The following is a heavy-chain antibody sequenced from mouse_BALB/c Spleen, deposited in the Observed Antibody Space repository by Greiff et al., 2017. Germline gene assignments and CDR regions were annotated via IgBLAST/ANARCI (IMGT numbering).Heavy chain of an antibody. J-gene: IGHJ4*01. V-gene: IGHV1-87*01. CDR1: GYTFTSYW. CDR2: IYPGDGDT. Sequence: VKLVESGAELARPGASVKLSCKASGYTFTSYWMQWVKQRPGQGLEWIGAIYPGDGDTRYTQKFKGKATLTADKSSSTAYMQLSSLASEDSAVYYCARTYYYGSSYEAMDYWGQGTSVTVSS. D-gene: IGHD1-1*01. CDR3: ARTYYYGSSYEAMDY.